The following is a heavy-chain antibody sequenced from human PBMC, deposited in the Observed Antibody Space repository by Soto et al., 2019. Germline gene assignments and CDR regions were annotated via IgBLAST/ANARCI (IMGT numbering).Heavy chain of an antibody. D-gene: IGHD1-26*01. J-gene: IGHJ4*02. CDR1: GYSFANYG. V-gene: IGHV1-18*01. Sequence: VQLVQSGGEVKRPGTSVKVSCEASGYSFANYGITWVRQAPGQGLEWMGWISGYNSNTNYAQKFEGRVTMTKDTTKSTAYLEVRSLRFDDTAVYHCGRERQWEPVLYWGQGTPVTVSS. CDR2: ISGYNSNT. CDR3: GRERQWEPVLY.